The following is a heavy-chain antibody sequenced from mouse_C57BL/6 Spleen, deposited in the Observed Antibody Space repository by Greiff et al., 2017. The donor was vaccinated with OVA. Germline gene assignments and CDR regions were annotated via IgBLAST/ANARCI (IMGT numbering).Heavy chain of an antibody. CDR2: INPSSGYT. D-gene: IGHD1-1*01. V-gene: IGHV1-4*01. J-gene: IGHJ2*01. CDR1: GYTFTSYT. Sequence: QVHVKQSGAELARPGASVKMSCKASGYTFTSYTMHWVKQRPGQGLEWIGYINPSSGYTKYNQKFKDKATLTADKSSSTAYMQLSSLTSEDSAVYYCAREGYYYGSPYYFDYWGQGTTLTVSS. CDR3: AREGYYYGSPYYFDY.